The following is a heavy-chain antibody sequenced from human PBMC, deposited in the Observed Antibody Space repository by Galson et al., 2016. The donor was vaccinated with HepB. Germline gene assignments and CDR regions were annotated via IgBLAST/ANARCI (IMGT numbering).Heavy chain of an antibody. V-gene: IGHV3-7*01. CDR2: IKQDGSEK. J-gene: IGHJ6*02. Sequence: SLRLSCAGSGFTFSTYWMTWVRQAPGKGLEWVANIKQDGSEKNYVDSVRGRFTISRDNAKNSLYLQMNSLRAEDTAVYYCAREDYYESGSYFADLPGYYYYGMDVWGQGTTVTASS. CDR1: GFTFSTYW. CDR3: AREDYYESGSYFADLPGYYYYGMDV. D-gene: IGHD3-10*01.